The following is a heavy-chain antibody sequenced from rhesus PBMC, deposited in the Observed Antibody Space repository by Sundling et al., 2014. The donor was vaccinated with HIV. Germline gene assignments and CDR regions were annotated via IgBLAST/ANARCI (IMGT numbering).Heavy chain of an antibody. CDR2: ISGNSGRT. Sequence: QVQLQESGPGLVKYSETLSLTCAVSGGSISDTYRWTWIRQPPGKGLEWIGRISGNSGRTDYNPSLKSRVTISTDTSNNQFSLNLNSVTAADTAVYYCAIRRAVVSSGGFDVWGPGVFVTVSS. CDR1: GGSISDTYR. J-gene: IGHJ5-1*01. V-gene: IGHV4-92*01. D-gene: IGHD2-39*02. CDR3: AIRRAVVSSGGFDV.